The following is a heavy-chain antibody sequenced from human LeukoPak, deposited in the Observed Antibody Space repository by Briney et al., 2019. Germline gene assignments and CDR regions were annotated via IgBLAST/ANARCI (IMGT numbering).Heavy chain of an antibody. CDR3: AAARDGSPYWYFDL. J-gene: IGHJ2*01. CDR1: GGSFSGYY. V-gene: IGHV4-34*01. CDR2: INHSGST. Sequence: SETLSLTCAVYGGSFSGYYWNWIRQPPGKGLEWIGEINHSGSTYYNPSLKSRVTISVDTSKNQFSLKLSSVTAADTAVYYCAAARDGSPYWYFDLWGRGTLVTVSS. D-gene: IGHD6-6*01.